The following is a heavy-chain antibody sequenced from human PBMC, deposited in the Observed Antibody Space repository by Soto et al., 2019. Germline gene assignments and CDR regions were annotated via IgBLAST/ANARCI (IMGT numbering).Heavy chain of an antibody. V-gene: IGHV3-23*01. D-gene: IGHD6-6*01. CDR2: ISTSIDAT. CDR1: GFAFSNYA. J-gene: IGHJ4*02. CDR3: AKDRTVAARTFDY. Sequence: EVQLLESGGGLVQPGGSLRLSCAASGFAFSNYAMHWVRQAPGKGLEWVSSISTSIDATYYADSVKGRFTISRDDSKNTLYLQMNSLRAEDSAVYYCAKDRTVAARTFDYWGQGTQVTVS.